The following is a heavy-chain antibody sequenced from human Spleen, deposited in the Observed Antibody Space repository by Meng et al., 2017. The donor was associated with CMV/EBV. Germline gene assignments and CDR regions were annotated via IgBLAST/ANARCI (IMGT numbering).Heavy chain of an antibody. CDR3: ASRDTYSSPDY. D-gene: IGHD6-19*01. J-gene: IGHJ4*02. CDR1: GFTFSNAW. CDR2: IKSKTDGGTT. Sequence: GESLKISCAASGFTFSNAWMSWVRQAPGKGLEWVGRIKSKTDGGTTDYAAPVKGRFTISRDDSKNTLYLQMNSLKTEDTAVYYCASRDTYSSPDYWGQGTLVTVSS. V-gene: IGHV3-15*01.